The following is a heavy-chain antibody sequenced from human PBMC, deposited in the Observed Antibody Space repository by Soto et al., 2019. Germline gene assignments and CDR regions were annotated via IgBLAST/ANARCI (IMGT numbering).Heavy chain of an antibody. CDR1: GFTFSSYA. Sequence: GGSLRLSCAASGFTFSSYAMSWVRQASGKGLEWVSAISGSGGSTYYADSVKGRFTISRDNSKNTLYLQMNSLRAEDTAVYYCAKDPPLYSSGAVLNLDYWGQGTLVTVSS. V-gene: IGHV3-23*01. J-gene: IGHJ4*02. D-gene: IGHD6-19*01. CDR2: ISGSGGST. CDR3: AKDPPLYSSGAVLNLDY.